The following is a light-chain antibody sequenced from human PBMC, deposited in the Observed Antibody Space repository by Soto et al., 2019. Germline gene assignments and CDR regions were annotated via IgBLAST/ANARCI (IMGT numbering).Light chain of an antibody. J-gene: IGKJ1*01. CDR3: QHYNSYSEA. V-gene: IGKV1-5*01. Sequence: DIQMTQSSSTLSGSLGDRVTITCRASQTISSWLAWYQQKPGKAPKLLIYAASRLQSGVPSRFSGSGSGTEFTLTISSLQPDDFATYYCQHYNSYSEAFGQGTKVDNK. CDR2: AAS. CDR1: QTISSW.